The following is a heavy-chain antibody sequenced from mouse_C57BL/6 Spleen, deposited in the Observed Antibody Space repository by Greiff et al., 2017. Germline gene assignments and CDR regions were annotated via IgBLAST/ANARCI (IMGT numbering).Heavy chain of an antibody. J-gene: IGHJ4*01. CDR3: ARQGSNYEGYAMDY. D-gene: IGHD2-5*01. CDR2: ISSGGSYT. CDR1: GFTFSSYG. Sequence: EVMLVESGGDLVKPGGSLKLSCAASGFTFSSYGMSWVRQTPDKRLEWVATISSGGSYTYYPDSVKGRFTISRDNAKNTLYLQMSSLKSEDTAMYYCARQGSNYEGYAMDYWGQGTSVTVSS. V-gene: IGHV5-6*01.